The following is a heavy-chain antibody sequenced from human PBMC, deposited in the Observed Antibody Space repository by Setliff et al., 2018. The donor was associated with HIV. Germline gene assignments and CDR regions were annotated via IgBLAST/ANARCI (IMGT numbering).Heavy chain of an antibody. CDR3: AGQSTVAAAGFDF. V-gene: IGHV4-34*01. CDR2: INRSGSA. D-gene: IGHD6-13*01. J-gene: IGHJ4*02. Sequence: PSETLSLTCAVYGGSFSGHSWTWIRQPPGKGLEWIGEINRSGSANYNRSLKSRVTMSVDTSKRQFSLKLDSVTAADTAIYYCAGQSTVAAAGFDFWGQGTLVTVSS. CDR1: GGSFSGHS.